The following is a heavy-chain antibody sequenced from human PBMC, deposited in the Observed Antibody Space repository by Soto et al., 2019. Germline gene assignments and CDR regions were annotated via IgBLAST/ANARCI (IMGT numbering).Heavy chain of an antibody. D-gene: IGHD2-21*02. J-gene: IGHJ6*01. CDR3: ARQTKRLLEQHELEV. CDR1: GGSVSNYY. CDR2: VFSSGTT. V-gene: IGHV4-59*08. Sequence: LSLTCTVSGGSVSNYYWTWIRQPPGKGLEWIGYVFSSGTTNYSPSLKSRVTISVDTSKNQFSLRLSSVAAADTAMYFCARQTKRLLEQHELEVWGKVTTVAVSS.